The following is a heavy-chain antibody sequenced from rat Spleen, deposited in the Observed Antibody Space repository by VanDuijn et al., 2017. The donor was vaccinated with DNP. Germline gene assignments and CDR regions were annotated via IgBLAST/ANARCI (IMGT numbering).Heavy chain of an antibody. D-gene: IGHD1-4*01. CDR1: GFTFSYYW. CDR2: ITGGSGIT. Sequence: EVQLVESGGGLVQPGRSMKLSCAASGFTFSYYWMAWIRQVPGKGLEWIASITGGSGITSYPDSVKGRFTISRDNGKSTLYLQMESLRSEDTATYYCARRAPTRDYAMDAWGQGTSVTVSS. J-gene: IGHJ4*01. CDR3: ARRAPTRDYAMDA. V-gene: IGHV5-25*01.